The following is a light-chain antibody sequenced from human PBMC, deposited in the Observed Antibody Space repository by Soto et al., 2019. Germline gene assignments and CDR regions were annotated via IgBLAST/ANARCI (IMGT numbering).Light chain of an antibody. Sequence: EIVMTQSPATLSVSPGERATLTCRASQSVSSKLAWYQQKPGQAPRLLIYGASTRATGIPARFSGSGSGTEFTLTISSLQSEAFAVYYCQQYNNWPSLTFGGGTRVEIK. CDR2: GAS. J-gene: IGKJ4*01. CDR1: QSVSSK. V-gene: IGKV3-15*01. CDR3: QQYNNWPSLT.